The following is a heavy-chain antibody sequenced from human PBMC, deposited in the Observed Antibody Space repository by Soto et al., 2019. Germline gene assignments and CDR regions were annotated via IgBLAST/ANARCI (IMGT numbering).Heavy chain of an antibody. CDR3: AREYSSSSPYYYYGMDV. Sequence: PPQTLSLTCAISGDSVSSNSAAWNWIRQSPSRGLEWLGRTYYRSKWYNDYAVSVKSRITINPDTSKNQFSLQLNSVTPEDTAVYYCAREYSSSSPYYYYGMDVWGQGTTVTVSS. V-gene: IGHV6-1*01. CDR1: GDSVSSNSAA. J-gene: IGHJ6*02. D-gene: IGHD6-6*01. CDR2: TYYRSKWYN.